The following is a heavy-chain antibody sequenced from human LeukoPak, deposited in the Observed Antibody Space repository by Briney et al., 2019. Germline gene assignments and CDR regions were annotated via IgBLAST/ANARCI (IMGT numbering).Heavy chain of an antibody. D-gene: IGHD3-22*01. CDR2: IYSSGST. V-gene: IGHV4-4*07. Sequence: SETLSLTCTVSGDSISSYYWSWIRQPAEKGLEWIGRIYSSGSTNYNPSLKSRVTMSADTPKNQFSLRLSSLTAADTAVYFCARDYYYHNSGFFGYWGQGTLVTVSS. CDR3: ARDYYYHNSGFFGY. J-gene: IGHJ4*02. CDR1: GDSISSYY.